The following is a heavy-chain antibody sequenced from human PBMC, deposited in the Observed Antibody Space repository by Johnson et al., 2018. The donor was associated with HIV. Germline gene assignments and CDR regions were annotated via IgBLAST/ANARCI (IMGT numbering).Heavy chain of an antibody. V-gene: IGHV3-30*18. CDR3: AKEYFDI. J-gene: IGHJ3*02. CDR2: ISYDGSNK. Sequence: QVQLVESGGGVVQPGGSLRLSCAASGFTFHDYGMSWVRQVPGKGLEWVACISYDGSNKYYADSVKGRFTISRDNSKNTLYLQTNSLRTEDTAVYYCAKEYFDIWGPGTMVTVSS. CDR1: GFTFHDYG.